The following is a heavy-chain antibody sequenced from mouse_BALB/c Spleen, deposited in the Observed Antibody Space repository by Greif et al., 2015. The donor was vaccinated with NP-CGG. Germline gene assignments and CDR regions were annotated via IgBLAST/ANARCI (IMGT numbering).Heavy chain of an antibody. CDR2: ISNGGGST. Sequence: EVKLVESGGGLVQPGGSLKLSCAASGFTFSSYTTSWVRQTPEKRLEWVAYISNGGGSTYYPDTVKGRFTISRDNAKNTLYLQMSSLKSEDTAMYYCARHGTGKAFPFAYWGQGTLVTVSA. J-gene: IGHJ3*01. D-gene: IGHD4-1*01. V-gene: IGHV5-12-2*01. CDR1: GFTFSSYT. CDR3: ARHGTGKAFPFAY.